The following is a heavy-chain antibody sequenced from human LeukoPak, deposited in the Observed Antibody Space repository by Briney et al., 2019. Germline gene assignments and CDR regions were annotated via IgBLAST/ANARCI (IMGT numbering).Heavy chain of an antibody. CDR1: GFTFSSYH. V-gene: IGHV3-21*01. CDR2: ISSNSEYI. J-gene: IGHJ4*02. D-gene: IGHD2-21*01. Sequence: GSLRLSCAASGFTFSSYHINWVRQAPGNGLEWVSSISSNSEYIYYADSVKGRFTISRDNAKNSLYLQMNSLRAEDTAVYYCARGLCGGDCYDYWGQGTLVTVSS. CDR3: ARGLCGGDCYDY.